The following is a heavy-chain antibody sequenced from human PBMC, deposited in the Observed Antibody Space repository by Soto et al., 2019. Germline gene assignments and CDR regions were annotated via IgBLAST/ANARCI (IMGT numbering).Heavy chain of an antibody. J-gene: IGHJ4*02. Sequence: ASETLSLTCAVYGGSFSGYYWSWIRQPPGKGLEWIGEINHSGSTNYNPSLKSRVTISVDTSKNQFSLKLSSVTAADTAVYYCARSEAAPRLYYFDYWGQGTLVTVSS. CDR2: INHSGST. V-gene: IGHV4-34*01. CDR1: GGSFSGYY. D-gene: IGHD6-13*01. CDR3: ARSEAAPRLYYFDY.